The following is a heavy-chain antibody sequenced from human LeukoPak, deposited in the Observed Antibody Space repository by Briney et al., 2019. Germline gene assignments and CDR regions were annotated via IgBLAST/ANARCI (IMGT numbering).Heavy chain of an antibody. V-gene: IGHV3-7*03. CDR1: EFTFSNCR. D-gene: IGHD4-11*01. CDR2: IKQYGSEK. J-gene: IGHJ4*02. Sequence: GGPLRLPCTASEFTFSNCRMIWLPKSSGKGLEWVASIKQYGSEKYYVDSVRGRFTISRDNTEHSLYLQMNSLRAEDTAVYYCARACSVTTDYFDYWGQGTLVTVSS. CDR3: ARACSVTTDYFDY.